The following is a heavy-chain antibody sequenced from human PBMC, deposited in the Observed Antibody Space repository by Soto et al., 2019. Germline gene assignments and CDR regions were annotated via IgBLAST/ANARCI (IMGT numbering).Heavy chain of an antibody. Sequence: QVQLVQSGAEVKKPGASVKLSCKASGYTFTRYGISWVRQAPGQGLEGMGWINVYNGNTNYAQKLQGRVTMTTDTSTSTAYLDLRSLRSVDTAVYFCARDTSRGDYEGWGQGTLVTVSS. CDR3: ARDTSRGDYEG. D-gene: IGHD3-16*01. CDR1: GYTFTRYG. J-gene: IGHJ4*02. V-gene: IGHV1-18*01. CDR2: INVYNGNT.